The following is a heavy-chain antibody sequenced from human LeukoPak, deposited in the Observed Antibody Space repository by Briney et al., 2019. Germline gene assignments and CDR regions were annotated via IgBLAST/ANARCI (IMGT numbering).Heavy chain of an antibody. Sequence: GASVKVSCKASGYTFTSYDINWVRQATGQGLEWMGWMNPNSGNTGYAQKFQGRVTMTRNTSISTAYMELSSLRSEDTAVYYCATKGYCSSTSCPPVLDYWGQETLVTVSS. CDR1: GYTFTSYD. D-gene: IGHD2-2*01. J-gene: IGHJ4*02. V-gene: IGHV1-8*01. CDR3: ATKGYCSSTSCPPVLDY. CDR2: MNPNSGNT.